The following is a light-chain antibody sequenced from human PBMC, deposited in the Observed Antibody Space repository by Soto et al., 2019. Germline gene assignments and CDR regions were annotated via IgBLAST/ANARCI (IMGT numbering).Light chain of an antibody. CDR1: SSDIGDYDY. Sequence: QSALTQPASVSGSPGQSITRSCTGTSSDIGDYDYVSWYQHLPGKAPKLLIFDVTHRPSGVSDRFSGSKSGNTASLTISGVRPEDEADYYCCSYTDIALDVVFGGGTKLTVL. CDR2: DVT. V-gene: IGLV2-14*01. CDR3: CSYTDIALDVV. J-gene: IGLJ2*01.